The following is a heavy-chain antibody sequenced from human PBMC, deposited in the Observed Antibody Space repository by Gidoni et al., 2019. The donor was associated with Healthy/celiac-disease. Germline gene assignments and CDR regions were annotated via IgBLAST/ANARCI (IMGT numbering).Heavy chain of an antibody. V-gene: IGHV4-39*01. J-gene: IGHJ4*02. CDR1: GGSTSSSIYY. Sequence: QLQLQESGPGVVKPSETLSLTCTVSGGSTSSSIYYWGWIRQPPGKGLEWIGSISYIGSTYYNPSLKSRVTISVDTSKNQFSLKLSSVTAADTAVYYCARHAEYSSSSVYFDYWGQGTLVTVSS. CDR2: ISYIGST. CDR3: ARHAEYSSSSVYFDY. D-gene: IGHD6-6*01.